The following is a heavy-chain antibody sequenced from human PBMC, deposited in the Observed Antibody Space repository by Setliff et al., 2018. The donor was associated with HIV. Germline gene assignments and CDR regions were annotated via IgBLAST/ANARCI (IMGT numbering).Heavy chain of an antibody. CDR2: MNPNSGNT. Sequence: GPSVKVSCKASGYTFSSYDINWVRQATGQGLEWMGWMNPNSGNTGYAQKFHDRVTMTRDTSISTAYMELSRLRSDDTAVYYCASKVYCTNGVCLDAFDIWGQGTMVTVSS. D-gene: IGHD2-8*01. V-gene: IGHV1-8*02. J-gene: IGHJ3*02. CDR1: GYTFSSYD. CDR3: ASKVYCTNGVCLDAFDI.